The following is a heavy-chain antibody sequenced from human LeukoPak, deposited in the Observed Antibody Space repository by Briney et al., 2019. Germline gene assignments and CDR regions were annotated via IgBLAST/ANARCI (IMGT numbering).Heavy chain of an antibody. V-gene: IGHV3-15*01. D-gene: IGHD3-22*01. J-gene: IGHJ4*02. CDR2: IKSKTDGGTT. CDR3: TTAIYDSSGYLDY. Sequence: GGSLRLSCAASGFTFSNAWMSWVRQAPGKGLEWVGRIKSKTDGGTTDYAAPVKGGFTISRDDSKNTLYLQMNSLKTEDTAVYYCTTAIYDSSGYLDYWGQGTLVTVSS. CDR1: GFTFSNAW.